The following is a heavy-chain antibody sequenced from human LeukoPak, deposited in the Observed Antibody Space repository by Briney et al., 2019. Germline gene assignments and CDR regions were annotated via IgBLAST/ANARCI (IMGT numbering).Heavy chain of an antibody. J-gene: IGHJ6*03. V-gene: IGHV3-23*01. CDR2: ISGSGGST. CDR1: GFTFSDSG. Sequence: GGSLRLSCGASGFTFSDSGTSWVRQAPGKGLEWVSGISGSGGSTYYADSVKGRFTISRDNAKNSLYLQMNSLRAEDTAVYYCARDGTPTYCGGDCYPLTSTKYYYYYMDVWGKGTTVTVSS. D-gene: IGHD2-21*02. CDR3: ARDGTPTYCGGDCYPLTSTKYYYYYMDV.